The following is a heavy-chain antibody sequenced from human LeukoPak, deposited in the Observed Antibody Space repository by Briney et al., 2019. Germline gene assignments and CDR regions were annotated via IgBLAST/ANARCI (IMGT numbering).Heavy chain of an antibody. J-gene: IGHJ4*02. V-gene: IGHV1-69*13. CDR3: ARGAYYDFWSGLGPYFDY. CDR2: IIPIFGTA. CDR1: GGTFSSYA. Sequence: ASVKVSCKASGGTFSSYAISWVRQAPGQGLEWMGGIIPIFGTANYAQKFQGRVTITADESTSTAYMELSSLRSEDTAVYYCARGAYYDFWSGLGPYFDYWGQGTLVTVSS. D-gene: IGHD3-3*01.